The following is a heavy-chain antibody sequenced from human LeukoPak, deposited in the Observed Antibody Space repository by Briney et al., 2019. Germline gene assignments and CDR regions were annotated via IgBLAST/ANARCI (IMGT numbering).Heavy chain of an antibody. CDR2: INHSGST. CDR1: GGSFSGYY. Sequence: LETLSLTCAVYGGSFSGYYWSWIRQPPGKGLEWIGEINHSGSTNYNPSLKSRVTISVDTSKNQFSLKLSSVTAADTAVYYCARGPRHYGSGSRYYYYGMDVWGKGTTVTVSS. J-gene: IGHJ6*04. CDR3: ARGPRHYGSGSRYYYYGMDV. D-gene: IGHD3-10*01. V-gene: IGHV4-34*01.